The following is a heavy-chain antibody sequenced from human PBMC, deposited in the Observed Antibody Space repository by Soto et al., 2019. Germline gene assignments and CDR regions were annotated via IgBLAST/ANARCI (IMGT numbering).Heavy chain of an antibody. D-gene: IGHD3-22*01. CDR2: ISAYNGNT. CDR3: ARAAITMIVPPGALDI. CDR1: GYTFTSYG. J-gene: IGHJ3*02. V-gene: IGHV1-18*01. Sequence: ASVKVSCKASGYTFTSYGISWVRQAPGQGLEWMGWISAYNGNTNYAQKLQGRVTMTTDTSTSTAYMELRSLRSDDTAVYYCARAAITMIVPPGALDIWGQGTMVTVSS.